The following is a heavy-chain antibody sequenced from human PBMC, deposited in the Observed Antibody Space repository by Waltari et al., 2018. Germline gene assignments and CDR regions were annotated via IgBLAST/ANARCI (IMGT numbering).Heavy chain of an antibody. CDR1: GGSISSSTLF. CDR3: ATHPPSQLGVVLNWFDP. Sequence: QLQLQASGPGLVKPSETLSLTCTVSGGSISSSTLFWGWIRQPLGKGLEWLGSIYDSGTTYYNPSLKSRVTISVDTSKNKFSLKVNSVTAADTAVYYCATHPPSQLGVVLNWFDPWGQGILVTVSS. V-gene: IGHV4-39*01. D-gene: IGHD3-16*01. CDR2: IYDSGTT. J-gene: IGHJ5*02.